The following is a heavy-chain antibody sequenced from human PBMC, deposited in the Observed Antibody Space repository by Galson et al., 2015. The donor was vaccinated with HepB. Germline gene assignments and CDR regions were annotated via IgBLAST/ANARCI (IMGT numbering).Heavy chain of an antibody. CDR3: AKEGGGSVLFDAFAI. CDR2: ISATGRYI. CDR1: GFTFSDYT. J-gene: IGHJ3*02. V-gene: IGHV3-21*01. Sequence: SLRLSCAASGFTFSDYTINWVRQAAGKGLEWVASISATGRYIYYADSLKERFSISRDNAENSLFLQMNSLRAEDTAVYYCAKEGGGSVLFDAFAICGQGTMVTVSS. D-gene: IGHD3-10*01.